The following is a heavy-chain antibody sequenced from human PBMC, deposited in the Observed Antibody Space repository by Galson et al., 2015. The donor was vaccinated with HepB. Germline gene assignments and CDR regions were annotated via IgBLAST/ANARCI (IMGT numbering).Heavy chain of an antibody. Sequence: SLRLSCAASGFTFSSYALSWVRQAPGKGLEWVSGISGSGGTTYYADSVRGRFTISRDNSKNTNTVYLQMNSLRAEDTAVYYCAKGSEYSHGYLDYRGQGTLVTVSS. CDR3: AKGSEYSHGYLDY. V-gene: IGHV3-23*01. CDR2: ISGSGGTT. J-gene: IGHJ4*02. CDR1: GFTFSSYA. D-gene: IGHD5-18*01.